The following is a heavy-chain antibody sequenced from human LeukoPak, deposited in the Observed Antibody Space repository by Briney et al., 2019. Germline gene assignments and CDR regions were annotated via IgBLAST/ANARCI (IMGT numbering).Heavy chain of an antibody. CDR3: ARDQYYDSKGWFDP. D-gene: IGHD3-22*01. CDR1: GYTFTSYY. CDR2: ISTYNVNT. V-gene: IGHV1-18*04. Sequence: ASVKVSCKASGYTFTSYYMHWVRQAPGQGLEWMGWISTYNVNTNYAQKLQGRVTMTTDTSTSTAYMELRSLRSDDTAVYYCARDQYYDSKGWFDPWGQGTLVTVSS. J-gene: IGHJ5*02.